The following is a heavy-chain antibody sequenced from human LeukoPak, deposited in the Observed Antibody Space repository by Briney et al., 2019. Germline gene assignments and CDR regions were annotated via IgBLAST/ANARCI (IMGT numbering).Heavy chain of an antibody. CDR3: ARDRGYSGSYP. CDR2: ISYSGSA. V-gene: IGHV4-38-2*02. J-gene: IGHJ5*02. D-gene: IGHD1-26*01. Sequence: SETLSLTCTVSGYSISSSYYWGWVRQPPGKGLEWIGSISYSGSAYYNPSLKSRVTILGDTSKNQFSLNLSSVTAADTAVYYCARDRGYSGSYPWGQGTLVTVSS. CDR1: GYSISSSYY.